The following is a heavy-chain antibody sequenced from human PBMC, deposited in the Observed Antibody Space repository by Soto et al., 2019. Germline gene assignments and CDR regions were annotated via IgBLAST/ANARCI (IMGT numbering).Heavy chain of an antibody. CDR1: GFTVSSNY. CDR2: IYSSSRSTI. D-gene: IGHD2-15*01. Sequence: GGSLRLSCAASGFTVSSNYMSWVRQAPVKGLEWVSVIYSSSRSTIYYADSVKGRFTISRDDDKNSLYLQMNSLRDDDTAEYYCVRGRSDSLMDVWGQGTTVTAP. V-gene: IGHV3-53*01. J-gene: IGHJ6*02. CDR3: VRGRSDSLMDV.